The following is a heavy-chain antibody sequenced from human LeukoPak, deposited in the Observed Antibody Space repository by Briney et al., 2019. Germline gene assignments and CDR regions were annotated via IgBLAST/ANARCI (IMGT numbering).Heavy chain of an antibody. CDR2: ISYDGSNK. Sequence: GGSLRLSCAASGFTFSSYAMHWVRQAPGKGLEWVAVISYDGSNKYYADSVKGRFTISRDNSKNTLYLQMNSLRAEDTAVYHCARNQAPGAFDIWGQGTMVTVSS. V-gene: IGHV3-30-3*01. CDR1: GFTFSSYA. CDR3: ARNQAPGAFDI. J-gene: IGHJ3*02.